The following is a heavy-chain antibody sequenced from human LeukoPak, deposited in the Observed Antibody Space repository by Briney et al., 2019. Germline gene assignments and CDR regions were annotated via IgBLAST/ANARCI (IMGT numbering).Heavy chain of an antibody. J-gene: IGHJ4*02. CDR1: GGSISSGGYS. CDR2: IYHSGST. D-gene: IGHD3-10*01. V-gene: IGHV4-30-2*01. Sequence: SQTLSLTCAVSGGSISSGGYSWSWIRQPPGKGLEWIGYIYHSGSTYYNPSHKSRVTISVDRSKNQFSLKLSSVTAADTAVYDCARGGVTMVRGVIIRGFDYWGQGTLVTVSS. CDR3: ARGGVTMVRGVIIRGFDY.